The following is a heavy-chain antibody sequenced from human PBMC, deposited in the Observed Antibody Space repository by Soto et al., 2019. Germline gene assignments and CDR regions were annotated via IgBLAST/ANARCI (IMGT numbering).Heavy chain of an antibody. CDR3: ARATSFSGHHGY. D-gene: IGHD2-8*02. V-gene: IGHV4-31*03. CDR1: GGSFSSGGYY. Sequence: QLQLQESGPGLVKPSQTLSLACTVSGGSFSSGGYYWSWIRQLPGKGLEWIGYIYYSGSTYYNPARKSRVTISLDTSTNQLALKLSSVTAADTAVYYCARATSFSGHHGYWGQGTLVTVSS. CDR2: IYYSGST. J-gene: IGHJ4*02.